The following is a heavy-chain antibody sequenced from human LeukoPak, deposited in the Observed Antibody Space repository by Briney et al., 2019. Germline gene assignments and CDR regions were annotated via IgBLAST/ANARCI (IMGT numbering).Heavy chain of an antibody. D-gene: IGHD3-3*01. Sequence: ASVKVSCKASGYTFTGYYMHWVRQAPGQGLEWMGRINHNSGGTNYAQRFQGRVTMTRDTSISTAYMELSRLRSDDTAVYYCARGGVDFWSGYSYYYYYMGVWGKGTTVTVSS. CDR3: ARGGVDFWSGYSYYYYYMGV. CDR1: GYTFTGYY. CDR2: INHNSGGT. V-gene: IGHV1-2*06. J-gene: IGHJ6*03.